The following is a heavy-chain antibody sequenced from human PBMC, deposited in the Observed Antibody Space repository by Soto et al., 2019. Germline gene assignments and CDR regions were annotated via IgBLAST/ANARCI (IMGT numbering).Heavy chain of an antibody. CDR2: IYYSGST. Sequence: SETLSLTCTVSGGSISSSSYYWGWIRQPPGKGLEWIGSIYYSGSTYYNPSLKSRVTISVDTSKNQFSLKLSSVTAADTAVYYCARRMSGSYSYYFDYWGQGTLVTVSS. V-gene: IGHV4-39*01. J-gene: IGHJ4*02. CDR1: GGSISSSSYY. CDR3: ARRMSGSYSYYFDY. D-gene: IGHD1-26*01.